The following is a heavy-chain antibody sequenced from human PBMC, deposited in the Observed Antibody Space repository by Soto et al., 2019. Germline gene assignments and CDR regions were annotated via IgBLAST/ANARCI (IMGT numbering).Heavy chain of an antibody. CDR2: ISYDGSNK. D-gene: IGHD3-10*01. J-gene: IGHJ5*01. CDR3: GKDRGYVSGWYEF. Sequence: GGSLTLSCEASGFTFSSYDMHWVRQAPGKGLEWVAVISYDGSNKYYADPVNGRFTISKDHSKNTLYLQMNSLSDEDTAVYYCGKDRGYVSGWYEFWGQGTLVTVS. V-gene: IGHV3-30*18. CDR1: GFTFSSYD.